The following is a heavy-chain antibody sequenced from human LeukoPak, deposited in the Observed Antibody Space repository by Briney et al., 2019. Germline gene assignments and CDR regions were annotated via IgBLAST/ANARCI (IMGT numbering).Heavy chain of an antibody. CDR2: ISAYNGNT. V-gene: IGHV1-18*01. J-gene: IGHJ4*02. CDR3: ARDPRSMMGLSGTMGFDY. D-gene: IGHD3-10*01. Sequence: GASVKVSCKASGYTFTSYGISWVRQAPGQGLEWMGWISAYNGNTNYAQKLQGRVTMTTDTSTSTAYMELRSLRSDDTAVYYCARDPRSMMGLSGTMGFDYWGQGTLVTVSS. CDR1: GYTFTSYG.